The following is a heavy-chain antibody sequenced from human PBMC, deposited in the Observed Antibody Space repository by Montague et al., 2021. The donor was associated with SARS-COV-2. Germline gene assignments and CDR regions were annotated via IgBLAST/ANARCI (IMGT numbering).Heavy chain of an antibody. CDR2: ISSSSSYI. CDR3: ARDPFDYGLWSSGSYYNAYYYYYGMDV. J-gene: IGHJ6*02. CDR1: GFTFSSYS. D-gene: IGHD3-10*01. Sequence: SLRLSCAASGFTFSSYSMNWVRQAPGKGLEWVSSISSSSSYIYYADSVKGRFTISRDNAKNSLYLQMNSLRAEDTAVYYCARDPFDYGLWSSGSYYNAYYYYYGMDVWGQGTTVTVSS. V-gene: IGHV3-21*01.